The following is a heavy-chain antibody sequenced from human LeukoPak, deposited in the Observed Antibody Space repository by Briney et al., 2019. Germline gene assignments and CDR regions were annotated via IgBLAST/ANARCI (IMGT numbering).Heavy chain of an antibody. CDR3: AREVPCGGDCYPWFDP. Sequence: KPSETLSLTCTVSGGSISSGGYYWSWIRQHPGKGLEWIGYIYYSGSTYYNPSLKSRVTISVDTSKNQFSLKLSSVTAADTAVYYCAREVPCGGDCYPWFDPWGQGTLVTVSS. D-gene: IGHD2-21*02. J-gene: IGHJ5*02. V-gene: IGHV4-31*03. CDR1: GGSISSGGYY. CDR2: IYYSGST.